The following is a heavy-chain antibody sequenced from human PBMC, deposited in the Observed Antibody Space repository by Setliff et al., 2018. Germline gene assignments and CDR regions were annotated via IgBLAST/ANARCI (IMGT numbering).Heavy chain of an antibody. Sequence: ASVKVSCKTSGYIFTNYYVHWVRQAPGQGLEWMGVMNPGRGSRNYAQRFQGRVTMTSDTSTSTVYMELSSLRSEDTALYYCARGGHIRYDYYYTDVWGKGTTVTVSS. CDR2: MNPGRGSR. J-gene: IGHJ6*03. D-gene: IGHD5-18*01. V-gene: IGHV1-46*01. CDR1: GYIFTNYY. CDR3: ARGGHIRYDYYYTDV.